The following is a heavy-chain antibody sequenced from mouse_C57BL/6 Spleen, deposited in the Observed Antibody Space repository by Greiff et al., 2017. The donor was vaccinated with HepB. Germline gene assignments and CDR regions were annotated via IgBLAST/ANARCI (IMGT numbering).Heavy chain of an antibody. D-gene: IGHD1-1*01. J-gene: IGHJ3*01. CDR2: IYPGSGST. Sequence: QVQLQQSGAELVKPGASVKMSCKASGYTFTSYWITWVKQRPGQGLEWIGDIYPGSGSTNYNEKFKSKATLTVDTSSSTAYMQLSSLTSEDSAVYYCARSTVVEGPFAYWGQGTLVTVSA. CDR3: ARSTVVEGPFAY. V-gene: IGHV1-55*01. CDR1: GYTFTSYW.